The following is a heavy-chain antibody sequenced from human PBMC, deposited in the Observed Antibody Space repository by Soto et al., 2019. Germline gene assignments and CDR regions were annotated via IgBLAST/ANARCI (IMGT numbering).Heavy chain of an antibody. CDR2: VTGTSGGT. V-gene: IGHV3-23*01. CDR1: GFTFSNYA. Sequence: PGGSLRLSCAVSGFTFSNYAMSWVRQTPGKGLEWVSTVTGTSGGTYYADSVKGRFTVSRDSSKNTLYLQMNSLRVEDTAVYYCVKGGWLDYWGQGTLVTVSS. CDR3: VKGGWLDY. J-gene: IGHJ4*02. D-gene: IGHD3-16*01.